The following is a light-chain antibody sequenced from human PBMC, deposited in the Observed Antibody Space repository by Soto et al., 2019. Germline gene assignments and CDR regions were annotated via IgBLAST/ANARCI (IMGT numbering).Light chain of an antibody. V-gene: IGLV1-44*01. CDR1: SSNIGSNT. Sequence: QPVLTQPPAASEAPGQSVTISCSGSSSNIGSNTVNWYQQFPGMAPKLLIFSNTERPSGVPGRFSGSKSGTSGSLAISGLQSEDEADYYCAAWDDRLNGPVFGGGTKLTVL. J-gene: IGLJ2*01. CDR3: AAWDDRLNGPV. CDR2: SNT.